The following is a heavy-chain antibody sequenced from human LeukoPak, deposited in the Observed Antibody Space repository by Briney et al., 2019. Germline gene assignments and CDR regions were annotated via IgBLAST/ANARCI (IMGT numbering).Heavy chain of an antibody. CDR3: VRDYGRAVDY. J-gene: IGHJ4*02. D-gene: IGHD3-10*01. Sequence: PGRSLRLSCAASGFTFSNYGMHWVRQGPGKGLEWVAVIWYDGTNKYHADSVKGRFTISRDNSKNTLYLQMNSLRAEDTAVYYCVRDYGRAVDYWGQGTLVTVSS. CDR1: GFTFSNYG. V-gene: IGHV3-33*01. CDR2: IWYDGTNK.